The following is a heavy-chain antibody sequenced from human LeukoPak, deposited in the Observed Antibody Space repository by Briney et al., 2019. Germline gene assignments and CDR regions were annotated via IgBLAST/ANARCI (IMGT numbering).Heavy chain of an antibody. V-gene: IGHV3-23*01. CDR1: GFTFSDYA. J-gene: IGHJ4*02. D-gene: IGHD2-15*01. Sequence: GGSLRLSGAASGFTFSDYAMTWVRQAPGKGLEWVSGIRGSGDSTDYADSEKGRFTFSRDNSKNTLYLQMNSLRAEDTAVYYCAKAYCSSGACSLDYWGQGTLVTVSS. CDR3: AKAYCSSGACSLDY. CDR2: IRGSGDST.